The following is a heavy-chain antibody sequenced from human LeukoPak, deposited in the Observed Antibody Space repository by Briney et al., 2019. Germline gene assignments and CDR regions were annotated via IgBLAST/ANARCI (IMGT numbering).Heavy chain of an antibody. CDR1: GGSFSGYY. V-gene: IGHV3-11*01. CDR2: ISSSGSTI. J-gene: IGHJ5*02. Sequence: LSLTCAVYGGSFSGYYWSWIRQAPGKGLEWVSYISSSGSTIYYADSVKGRFTISRDNAKNSLYLQMNSLRAEDTAVYYCARDPHDYYDSSGYYYSWFDPWGQGTLVTVSS. D-gene: IGHD3-22*01. CDR3: ARDPHDYYDSSGYYYSWFDP.